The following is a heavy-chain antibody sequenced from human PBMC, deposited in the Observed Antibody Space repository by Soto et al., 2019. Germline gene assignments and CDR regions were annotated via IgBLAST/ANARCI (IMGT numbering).Heavy chain of an antibody. D-gene: IGHD5-12*01. Sequence: SVKASSEAPGFGYTCYCLQSARQAPGQRLEWMGWINAGNGNTKYSQKFQGRVTITADESTSTVYMELSSLRSDDTAVYYCVRVVAIPGYPDNWGQGTLVTVSS. CDR1: GFGYTCYC. CDR2: INAGNGNT. CDR3: VRVVAIPGYPDN. J-gene: IGHJ4*02. V-gene: IGHV1-3*01.